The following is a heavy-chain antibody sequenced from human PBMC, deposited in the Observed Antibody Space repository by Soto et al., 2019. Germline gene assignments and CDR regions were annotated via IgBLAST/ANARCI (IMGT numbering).Heavy chain of an antibody. Sequence: QITLKESGPTLVKPTQTLTLTCTFTGFSLSTSGVGVGWIRQPPGKALEWLALIYWDDDQRYSPSLKSRLTITKDTSKGQVVLTMTNMDPVDTATYYCAHKIVEPAAIWFDYWGEGTLVTVSS. CDR3: AHKIVEPAAIWFDY. CDR2: IYWDDDQ. D-gene: IGHD2-2*01. V-gene: IGHV2-5*02. CDR1: GFSLSTSGVG. J-gene: IGHJ4*02.